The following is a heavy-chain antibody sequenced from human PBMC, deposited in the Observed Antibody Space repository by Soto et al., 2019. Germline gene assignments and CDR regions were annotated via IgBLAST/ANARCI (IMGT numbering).Heavy chain of an antibody. Sequence: EVQLVESGGGLVQPGRSLRLSCAASGFTFDDYAMHWVRQAPGKGLEWVSGISWNSGSIGYADSVKGRFTISRDNAKNSLYLQMNSLRAEDTALDYCAKDRGDLTYYGMDVWGQGTTVTVSS. V-gene: IGHV3-9*01. CDR1: GFTFDDYA. CDR3: AKDRGDLTYYGMDV. D-gene: IGHD4-17*01. CDR2: ISWNSGSI. J-gene: IGHJ6*02.